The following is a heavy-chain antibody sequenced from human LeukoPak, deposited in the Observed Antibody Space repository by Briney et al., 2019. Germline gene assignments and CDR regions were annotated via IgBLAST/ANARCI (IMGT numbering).Heavy chain of an antibody. CDR1: GFTVSSNY. D-gene: IGHD2/OR15-2a*01. CDR2: IVGSGGST. V-gene: IGHV3-23*01. CDR3: GKRSMGYYFDY. J-gene: IGHJ4*02. Sequence: GGSLRLSCAASGFTVSSNYMSWVRQAPGKGLEWVSAIVGSGGSTFYADSVKGRFTMSRDNSKNTLYLQMNSLRAEDTAVYYCGKRSMGYYFDYWGQGTLVTVSS.